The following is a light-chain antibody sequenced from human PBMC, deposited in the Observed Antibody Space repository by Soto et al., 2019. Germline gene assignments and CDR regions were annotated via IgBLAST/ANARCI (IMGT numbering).Light chain of an antibody. CDR3: QQRSNWPLT. Sequence: EIVLTQSLDTLSLSPGERATLSCRASQSIVKSVAWYQQKPGQAPRLLIYDASKRATGIPARFSGSGSGTDFTLTISSLEPEDFAVYSCQQRSNWPLTFGGGTNLEI. CDR1: QSIVKS. V-gene: IGKV3-11*01. CDR2: DAS. J-gene: IGKJ4*01.